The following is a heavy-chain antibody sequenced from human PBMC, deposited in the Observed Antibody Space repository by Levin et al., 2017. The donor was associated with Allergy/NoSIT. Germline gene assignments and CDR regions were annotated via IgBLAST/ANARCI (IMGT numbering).Heavy chain of an antibody. CDR2: IFPGDSDT. J-gene: IGHJ4*02. V-gene: IGHV5-51*01. Sequence: VASVKVSCKASGYSFSNYWIGWVRQMPGKGLESMGIIFPGDSDTRYSPSFQGQVTISVDKSISTAYLQWSSLRASDTAMYYCVRQGQGYSYVGYWGQGTLVTVSS. CDR3: VRQGQGYSYVGY. CDR1: GYSFSNYW. D-gene: IGHD5-18*01.